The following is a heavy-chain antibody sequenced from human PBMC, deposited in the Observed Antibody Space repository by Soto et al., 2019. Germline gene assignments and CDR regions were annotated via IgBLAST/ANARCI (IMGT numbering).Heavy chain of an antibody. CDR3: AKNKERELPRIIDY. CDR1: GFTFGNFA. J-gene: IGHJ4*02. V-gene: IGHV3-23*01. Sequence: EVQVIESGGGLVQPGGSLRLSCATSGFTFGNFAMSWVRQAQGRGLEWVSGMSSASSTTYYGDSVKGRFTISRDTSKNTLYLQMNSLRAEDTAVYYCAKNKERELPRIIDYWGQGTLVTVSS. D-gene: IGHD1-7*01. CDR2: MSSASSTT.